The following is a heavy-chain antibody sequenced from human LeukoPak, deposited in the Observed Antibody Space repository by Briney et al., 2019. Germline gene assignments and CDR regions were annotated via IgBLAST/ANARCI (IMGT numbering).Heavy chain of an antibody. CDR1: GFSFSSPC. J-gene: IGHJ3*02. V-gene: IGHV3-7*04. CDR2: INQDGSDQ. CDR3: ARARTSSGVVNMGAFDI. Sequence: GGSLRLSCVPSGFSFSSPCMCWVCPAPEKGLERVANINQDGSDQNYVDSVMGRFTISRDIAKNSLNLQVNSLRAEDTAVYYCARARTSSGVVNMGAFDIWGQGTMVTVSS. D-gene: IGHD3-3*01.